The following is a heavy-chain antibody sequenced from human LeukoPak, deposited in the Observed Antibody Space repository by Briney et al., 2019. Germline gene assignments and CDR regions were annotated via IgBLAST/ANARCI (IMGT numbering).Heavy chain of an antibody. CDR2: IYYSGST. CDR3: ARHCGSYSLRDAFDI. V-gene: IGHV4-39*01. CDR1: GGSISSSSYY. J-gene: IGHJ3*02. D-gene: IGHD1-26*01. Sequence: SETLSLTCTVSGGSISSSSYYWGWIRQPPGKGLEWIGSIYYSGSTYYNPSLKSRVTISVDTSKNQFSLKLSSVTAADTAVYYCARHCGSYSLRDAFDIWGQGTMVTVSS.